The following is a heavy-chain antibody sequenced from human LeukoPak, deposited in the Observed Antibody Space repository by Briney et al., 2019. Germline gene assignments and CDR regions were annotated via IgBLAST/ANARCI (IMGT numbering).Heavy chain of an antibody. J-gene: IGHJ4*02. D-gene: IGHD5-18*01. Sequence: ASVKVSCKASGYTFTSYYMHWVRQAPGQGLEWMGIINPSGGSTSYAQKFQGRVTMTRDTSTSTVYMELSSLRSEDTPVYYCARAGYSYGYYDYWGQGTLVTVSS. CDR3: ARAGYSYGYYDY. V-gene: IGHV1-46*01. CDR2: INPSGGST. CDR1: GYTFTSYY.